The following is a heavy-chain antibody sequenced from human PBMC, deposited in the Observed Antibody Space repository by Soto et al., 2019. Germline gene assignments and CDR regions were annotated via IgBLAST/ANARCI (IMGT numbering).Heavy chain of an antibody. J-gene: IGHJ4*02. CDR3: ARPLYSSSGY. D-gene: IGHD6-19*01. V-gene: IGHV1-2*02. Sequence: ASVKGSCKASGYIFTGYYMHWVRQAPGQGLEWMGWINPNSGGTNYAQRFQGRVTMTRDTSISTAYMELSRLRSDDTAVYYCARPLYSSSGYWGQGTLVTVSS. CDR2: INPNSGGT. CDR1: GYIFTGYY.